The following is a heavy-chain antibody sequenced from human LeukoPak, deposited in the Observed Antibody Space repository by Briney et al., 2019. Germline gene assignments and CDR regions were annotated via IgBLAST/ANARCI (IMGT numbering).Heavy chain of an antibody. D-gene: IGHD3-9*01. CDR3: ARGNFVLRCFDWFDY. CDR1: GGSFSGYY. J-gene: IGHJ4*02. CDR2: INHSGST. Sequence: KPSETLSLTCAVYGGSFSGYYWSWIRQPPGKGLEWIGEINHSGSTNYNPSLKSRVTISVDTSKNQFSLKLSSVTAADTAVYYCARGNFVLRCFDWFDYWGQGTLVTVSS. V-gene: IGHV4-34*01.